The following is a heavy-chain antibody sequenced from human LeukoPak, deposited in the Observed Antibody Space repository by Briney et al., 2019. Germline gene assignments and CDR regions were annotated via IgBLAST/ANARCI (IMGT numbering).Heavy chain of an antibody. CDR3: AINAAAGTS. CDR2: ISSSGSTI. J-gene: IGHJ5*02. D-gene: IGHD6-13*01. CDR1: GFTFSSYE. V-gene: IGHV3-48*03. Sequence: PGGSLRLSCAASGFTFSSYEMNWVRQAPGKGLEWVSYISSSGSTIYYADSVKGRFTISRDNAKNSLYLQMNSLRAEDTAGYYCAINAAAGTSWGQGTLVTVSS.